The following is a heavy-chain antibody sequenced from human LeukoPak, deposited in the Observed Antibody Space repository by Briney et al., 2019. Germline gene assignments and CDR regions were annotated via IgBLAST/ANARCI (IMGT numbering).Heavy chain of an antibody. CDR1: GFTFSSYW. J-gene: IGHJ4*02. Sequence: GGSLRLSCAASGFTFSSYWMSWVRQAPGKGLEWVANIKQDGSEKYYVDSVKGRFTISRDNAKNSLYLQMSSLRAEDMALYYCAKAGGHDYGDSPFDYWGQGTLVTVSS. D-gene: IGHD4-17*01. CDR3: AKAGGHDYGDSPFDY. CDR2: IKQDGSEK. V-gene: IGHV3-7*03.